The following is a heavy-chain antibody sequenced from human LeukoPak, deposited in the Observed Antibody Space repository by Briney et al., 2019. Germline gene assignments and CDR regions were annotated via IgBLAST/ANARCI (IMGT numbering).Heavy chain of an antibody. D-gene: IGHD2-15*01. CDR1: GFTFSSYS. CDR3: ATSPTACSGGSCYSSY. CDR2: ISSSSSYI. Sequence: GGSLRLSCAASGFTFSSYSMNWVRQAPGKGLEWVSSISSSSSYIYYADSEKGRFTISRDNAKNSLYLQMNSLRAEDTAVYYCATSPTACSGGSCYSSYWGQGTLVTVSS. J-gene: IGHJ4*02. V-gene: IGHV3-21*01.